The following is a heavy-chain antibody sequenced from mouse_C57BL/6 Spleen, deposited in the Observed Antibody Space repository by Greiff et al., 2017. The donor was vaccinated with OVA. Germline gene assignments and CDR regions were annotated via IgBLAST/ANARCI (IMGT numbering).Heavy chain of an antibody. CDR3: TRYYDYDVFAY. CDR2: IDPETGGT. V-gene: IGHV1-15*01. D-gene: IGHD2-4*01. CDR1: GYTFTDYE. Sequence: LVESGAELVRPGASVTLSCKASGYTFTDYEMHWVKQTPVHGLEWIGAIDPETGGTAYNQKFKGKAILTADKSSSTAYMELRSLTSEDSAVYYCTRYYDYDVFAYWGQGTLVTVSA. J-gene: IGHJ3*01.